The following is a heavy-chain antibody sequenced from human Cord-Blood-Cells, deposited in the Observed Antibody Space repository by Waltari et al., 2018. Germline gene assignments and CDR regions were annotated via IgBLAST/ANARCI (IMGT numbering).Heavy chain of an antibody. D-gene: IGHD2-2*01. CDR2: IYYSGST. CDR3: ASWKRGYCSSTSCYYFDY. CDR1: GGSISSSSYY. J-gene: IGHJ4*02. Sequence: QLQLQESGPGLVKPSETLSLTCPVSGGSISSSSYYWGWLRQPPGKGLEWIGSIYYSGSTYYNPSLKSRVTISVDTSKNQFSLKLSSVTAADTAVYYCASWKRGYCSSTSCYYFDYWGQGTLVTVSS. V-gene: IGHV4-39*01.